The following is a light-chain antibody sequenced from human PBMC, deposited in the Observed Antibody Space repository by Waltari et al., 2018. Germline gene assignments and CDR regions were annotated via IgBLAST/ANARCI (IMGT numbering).Light chain of an antibody. CDR2: KAS. Sequence: EIQLTQSPSTLSASVGDRVTITCRASQSVSHWLSWYQEQPGKAPKLLIYKASGLENGVPSRFSGSGSETEFSLTISGLQPDEFATYYCQHYSSYPYTFGQGTRLEIK. CDR1: QSVSHW. CDR3: QHYSSYPYT. J-gene: IGKJ2*01. V-gene: IGKV1-5*03.